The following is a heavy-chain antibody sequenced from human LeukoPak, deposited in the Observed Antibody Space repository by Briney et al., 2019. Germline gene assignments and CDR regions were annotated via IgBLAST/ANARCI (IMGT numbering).Heavy chain of an antibody. CDR2: IYYSGST. D-gene: IGHD5-18*01. CDR1: GGSISSYY. J-gene: IGHJ4*02. CDR3: ARMVVGTAMVFDY. Sequence: PSETLSLTCTVSGGSISSYYWSWIRQPPGKGLEWIGYIYYSGSTNYNPSLKSRVTISVDTSKNQFSLKLSSVTAADTAVYYCARMVVGTAMVFDYWGQGTLVTVSS. V-gene: IGHV4-59*01.